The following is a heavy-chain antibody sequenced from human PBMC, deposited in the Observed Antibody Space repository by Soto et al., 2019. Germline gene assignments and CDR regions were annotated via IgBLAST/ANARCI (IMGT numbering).Heavy chain of an antibody. CDR2: ISYDGSNK. Sequence: PGGSLRLSCAASGFTFSSYAMHWVRQAPGKGLEWVAVISYDGSNKYYADSVKGRFTISRDNSKNTLYLQMNSLRAEDTAVYYCARAPTVTGGLTYPLVLPLWGAFDYWGQGTLVTVSS. CDR3: ARAPTVTGGLTYPLVLPLWGAFDY. J-gene: IGHJ4*02. V-gene: IGHV3-30-3*01. CDR1: GFTFSSYA. D-gene: IGHD3-16*01.